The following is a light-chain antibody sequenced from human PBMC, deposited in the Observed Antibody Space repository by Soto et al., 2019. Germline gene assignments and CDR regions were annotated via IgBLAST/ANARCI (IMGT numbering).Light chain of an antibody. J-gene: IGLJ2*01. V-gene: IGLV2-8*01. CDR3: SSYARSNSLL. CDR1: SSSY. CDR2: EVY. Sequence: QSVLTQPHSASGSPGQSVTISCTGTSSSYVSWYQQHPGKAPELIIYEVYNRPSRVPDRFSGSKSGNTASLTVSGLQAEDEAEYYCSSYARSNSLLFGGGTKLTVL.